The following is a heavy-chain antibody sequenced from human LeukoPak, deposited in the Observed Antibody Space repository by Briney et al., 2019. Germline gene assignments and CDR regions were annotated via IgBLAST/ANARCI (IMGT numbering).Heavy chain of an antibody. D-gene: IGHD3-10*01. CDR3: ARGVYYYGSGSYYY. Sequence: GSLRLSCAVSGFTFSSYAMSWIRQPPGKGLEWIGEINHSGSTNYNPSLKSRVTISVDTSKNQFSLKLSSVTAADTAVYYCARGVYYYGSGSYYYWGQGTLVTVSS. V-gene: IGHV4-34*01. J-gene: IGHJ4*02. CDR2: INHSGST. CDR1: GFTFSSYA.